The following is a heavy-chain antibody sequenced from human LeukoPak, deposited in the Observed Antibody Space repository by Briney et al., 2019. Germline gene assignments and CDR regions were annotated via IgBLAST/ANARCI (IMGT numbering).Heavy chain of an antibody. CDR1: GFIFRNYA. D-gene: IGHD3-9*01. CDR2: ITGSGDTT. J-gene: IGHJ4*02. Sequence: GGSLRLSCAASGFIFRNYAMSWVRQAPGKGLEWVSAITGSGDTTYYADSVKGRFTISRDNSKNTVSVEMNTLRAEDTAVYYCAKWGDYDILTGYYVSDFWGQGTLVTVSS. V-gene: IGHV3-23*01. CDR3: AKWGDYDILTGYYVSDF.